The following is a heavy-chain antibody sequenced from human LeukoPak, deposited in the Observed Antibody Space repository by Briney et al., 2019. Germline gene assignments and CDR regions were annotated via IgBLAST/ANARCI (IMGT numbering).Heavy chain of an antibody. CDR1: GFTFSSYA. CDR3: ARGGLVRGAFDI. V-gene: IGHV3-30-3*01. Sequence: GGSLRLSCAASGFTFSSYAMHWVRQAPGKGLEWVAVISYDGSNKYYADSVKGRFTISRDNSKNTLYLQMNSLRAEDTAVYYCARGGLVRGAFDIWGQGTMVTVSS. J-gene: IGHJ3*02. D-gene: IGHD6-19*01. CDR2: ISYDGSNK.